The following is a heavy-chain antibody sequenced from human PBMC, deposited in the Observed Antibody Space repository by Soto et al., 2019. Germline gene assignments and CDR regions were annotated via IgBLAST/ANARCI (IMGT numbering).Heavy chain of an antibody. V-gene: IGHV3-43*01. CDR2: ISWDGGST. J-gene: IGHJ6*02. Sequence: VGSLRLSCAASGFTFDDYTMHWVRQAPGKGLEWVSLISWDGGSTYYADSVKGRFTISRDNSKNSLYLQMNSLRTEDTALYYCAKDQTYCGGDCYFGYYYGMDVWGQGTTVTVS. CDR1: GFTFDDYT. D-gene: IGHD2-21*02. CDR3: AKDQTYCGGDCYFGYYYGMDV.